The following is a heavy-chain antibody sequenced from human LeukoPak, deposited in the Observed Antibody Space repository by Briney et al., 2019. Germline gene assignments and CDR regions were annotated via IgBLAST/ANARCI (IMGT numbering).Heavy chain of an antibody. Sequence: SETLSLTCTVSGGSVSSGSYYWSWIRQPPGKGLEWIGYIYYSGSTNYNPSLKSRVTMSVDTSKNQFSLKLSSVTAADTAVYYCARDGGQWLGIDYWGQGTLVTVSS. V-gene: IGHV4-61*01. CDR1: GGSVSSGSYY. D-gene: IGHD6-19*01. CDR2: IYYSGST. J-gene: IGHJ4*02. CDR3: ARDGGQWLGIDY.